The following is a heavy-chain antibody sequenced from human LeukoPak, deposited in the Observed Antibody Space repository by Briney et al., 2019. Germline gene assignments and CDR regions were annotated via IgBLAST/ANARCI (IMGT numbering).Heavy chain of an antibody. Sequence: GGSLRLSCAASGFTFSSSAMNWVRQAPGKGLEWVSTISASGGSTYYADSVKGRFTISRDNSQNTLSLQMNSLRAEDTAVYYCAKGGGSYGDWGQGTLVTVSS. CDR2: ISASGGST. J-gene: IGHJ4*02. CDR1: GFTFSSSA. V-gene: IGHV3-23*01. D-gene: IGHD1-26*01. CDR3: AKGGGSYGD.